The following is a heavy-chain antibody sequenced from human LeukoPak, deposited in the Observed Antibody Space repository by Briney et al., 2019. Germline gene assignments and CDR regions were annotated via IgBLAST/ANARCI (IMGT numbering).Heavy chain of an antibody. CDR1: GYTFTSYG. V-gene: IGHV1-18*01. CDR3: ARTPSAIMITFGGVIGGDY. D-gene: IGHD3-16*02. Sequence: ASVKVSCKAPGYTFTSYGISWVRQAPGQGLEWMGWISAYNGNTNYAQKLQGRVTMTTDTSTSTAYMELRSLRSDDTAVYYCARTPSAIMITFGGVIGGDYWGQGTLVTVSS. J-gene: IGHJ4*02. CDR2: ISAYNGNT.